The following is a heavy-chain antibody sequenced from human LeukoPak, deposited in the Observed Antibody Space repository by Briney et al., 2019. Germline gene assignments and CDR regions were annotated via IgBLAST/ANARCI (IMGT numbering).Heavy chain of an antibody. CDR1: GFTFSSYA. CDR2: IGSSGGKT. Sequence: GGSLRLSCAASGFTFSSYAMRWLRQTPAKGLVWVASIGSSGGKTYYADFAKGRFTISRDISKSTVYLNLNSLRVEDTAVYFCARDMSCNFPNWFVPWGQGALVTVSS. D-gene: IGHD2-15*01. CDR3: ARDMSCNFPNWFVP. J-gene: IGHJ5*02. V-gene: IGHV3-23*01.